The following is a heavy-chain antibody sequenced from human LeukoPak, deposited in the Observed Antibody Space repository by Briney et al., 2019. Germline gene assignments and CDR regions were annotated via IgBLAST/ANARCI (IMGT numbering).Heavy chain of an antibody. CDR3: ARDRDVPAIGMDV. Sequence: GGSLRLSCAASGGTFSSYTMNWVRQAPGKGLEWVSSISSSSSYMYYADSVKGRFTISRDNAKNSLYLQMNSLRAEDTAVYYCARDRDVPAIGMDVWGQGTTVTVSS. CDR2: ISSSSSYM. CDR1: GGTFSSYT. J-gene: IGHJ6*02. V-gene: IGHV3-21*06.